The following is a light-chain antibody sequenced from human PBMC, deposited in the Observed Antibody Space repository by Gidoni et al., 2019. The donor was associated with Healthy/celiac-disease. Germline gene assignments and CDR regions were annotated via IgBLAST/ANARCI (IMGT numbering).Light chain of an antibody. J-gene: IGKJ2*01. CDR1: QSVSSY. CDR2: DAS. Sequence: EIVLTQSPATLSLSPGERATLSCRASQSVSSYLAWYQQKPGQAPRLLIYDASNRATGIPARFSGSGSGTDCTLTISSLEPEDFVVYYCQQRSNWPPGYTFGQGTKLEIK. CDR3: QQRSNWPPGYT. V-gene: IGKV3-11*01.